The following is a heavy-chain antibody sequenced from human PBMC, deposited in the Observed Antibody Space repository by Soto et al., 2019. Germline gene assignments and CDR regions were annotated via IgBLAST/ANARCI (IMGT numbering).Heavy chain of an antibody. V-gene: IGHV1-18*01. J-gene: IGHJ4*02. Sequence: QIQLVQSGAEVKKPGASVKVSCKASGYIFTTYGISWVRQAPGQGLEWMGWIDTYTGNTKYAQQLQDRVTMTTDTSTSTAYMELRSLRSDATALYYCTRDPGIAAPGRGLGDYWGQGTLVTVSS. D-gene: IGHD6-13*01. CDR2: IDTYTGNT. CDR1: GYIFTTYG. CDR3: TRDPGIAAPGRGLGDY.